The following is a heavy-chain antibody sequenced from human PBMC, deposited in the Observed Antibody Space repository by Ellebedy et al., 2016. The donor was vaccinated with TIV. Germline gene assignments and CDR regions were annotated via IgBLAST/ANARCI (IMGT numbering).Heavy chain of an antibody. Sequence: PGGSLRLSCAASGFTFSSYWMSWVRQAPGKGLEWVANIKQDGSEKYYVDSVKGRFTISRDNAKKSLYLQMNSLRAEDTAVYYCGRAPIAFSTSGWDYYFDYWGQGTLVTVSS. CDR2: IKQDGSEK. D-gene: IGHD6-19*01. J-gene: IGHJ4*02. V-gene: IGHV3-7*01. CDR3: GRAPIAFSTSGWDYYFDY. CDR1: GFTFSSYW.